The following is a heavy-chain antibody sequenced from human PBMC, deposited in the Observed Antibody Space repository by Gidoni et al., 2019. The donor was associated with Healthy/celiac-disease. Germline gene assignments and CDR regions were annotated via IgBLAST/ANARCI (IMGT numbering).Heavy chain of an antibody. CDR3: AKDGRASGSYPRD. V-gene: IGHV3-9*01. Sequence: EVQLVESGGGLVQPGRSLRLSCAASGFTLDDYAMHWVRQAPGKGLEWVSGISWNSGSIGYADSVKGRFTISRDNAKNSLYLQMNSLRAEDTALYYCAKDGRASGSYPRDWGQGTLVTVSS. J-gene: IGHJ4*02. CDR2: ISWNSGSI. D-gene: IGHD1-26*01. CDR1: GFTLDDYA.